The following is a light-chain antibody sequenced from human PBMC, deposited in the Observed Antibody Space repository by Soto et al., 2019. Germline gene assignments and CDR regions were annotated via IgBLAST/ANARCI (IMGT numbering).Light chain of an antibody. CDR2: EVN. Sequence: QSVLTQPDSVSGSPGQSITISCTGTSSDVGGYNFVSWYQQYPGKAPKLIIFEVNNRPSGISSRFSGSKAGNTASLTISGLLDDDEADYFCASFRSGTILVFGSGTKVTVL. V-gene: IGLV2-14*01. CDR1: SSDVGGYNF. J-gene: IGLJ1*01. CDR3: ASFRSGTILV.